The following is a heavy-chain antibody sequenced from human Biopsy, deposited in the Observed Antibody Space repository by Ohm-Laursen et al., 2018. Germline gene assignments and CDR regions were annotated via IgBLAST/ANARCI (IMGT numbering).Heavy chain of an antibody. CDR1: GFTFTNAW. J-gene: IGHJ6*02. V-gene: IGHV3-15*01. D-gene: IGHD5-24*01. CDR3: ARDIWLVRLETATMQYSHMDV. CDR2: IKRKTDGGAT. Sequence: SLRLSCAASGFTFTNAWMSWVRQAPGKGPEWVGLIKRKTDGGATDYAAPVKGRFTISRDDSKNTLYLQMNSLKTEDTAVYYCARDIWLVRLETATMQYSHMDVWGQGTAVSVSS.